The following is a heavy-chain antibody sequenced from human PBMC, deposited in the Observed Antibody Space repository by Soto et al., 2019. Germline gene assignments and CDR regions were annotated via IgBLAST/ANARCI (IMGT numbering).Heavy chain of an antibody. J-gene: IGHJ4*02. CDR1: GFTFSSYA. CDR3: ARVPSSSGRAPFDY. CDR2: ISYDGSNK. D-gene: IGHD2-15*01. V-gene: IGHV3-30-3*01. Sequence: QVQLVESGGGVVQPGRSLRLSCAASGFTFSSYAMHWVRQAPGKGLEWVAGISYDGSNKYYADSVKGRSTISRDNSKNTLYLQMNSLTAEDTAVYYCARVPSSSGRAPFDYWGQGTLVTVSS.